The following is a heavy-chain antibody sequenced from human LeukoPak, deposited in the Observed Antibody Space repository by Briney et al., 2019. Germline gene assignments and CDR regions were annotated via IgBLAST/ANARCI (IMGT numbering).Heavy chain of an antibody. Sequence: GASVKVSCKASGYTFTSYGISWVRQAPGQGLEWMGWISDYNGNTNYAQKLQGRVTMTTDTSTSTAYMELRSLRSDDTAVYYCARVQHYYGSGYYYYYYGMDVWGQGTTVTVSS. J-gene: IGHJ6*02. CDR3: ARVQHYYGSGYYYYYYGMDV. V-gene: IGHV1-18*01. CDR2: ISDYNGNT. CDR1: GYTFTSYG. D-gene: IGHD3-10*01.